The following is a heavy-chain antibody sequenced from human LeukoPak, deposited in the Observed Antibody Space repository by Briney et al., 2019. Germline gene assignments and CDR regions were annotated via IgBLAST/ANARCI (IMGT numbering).Heavy chain of an antibody. J-gene: IGHJ4*02. Sequence: SQTLSLTCTVSGGSISSGDYYWSWIRQPPGKGLEWIGYIYYSGSTYYNPSLKSRVTISVDTSKDQFSLKLSSVTAADTAVYYCARESIAAAYLVDYWGQGTLVTVSS. V-gene: IGHV4-30-4*08. CDR3: ARESIAAAYLVDY. CDR1: GGSISSGDYY. D-gene: IGHD6-13*01. CDR2: IYYSGST.